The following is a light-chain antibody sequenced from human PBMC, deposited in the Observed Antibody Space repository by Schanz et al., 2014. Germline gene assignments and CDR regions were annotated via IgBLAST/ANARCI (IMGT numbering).Light chain of an antibody. CDR2: DVS. CDR1: SSDIGGRAY. CDR3: NSFTSSHTHV. Sequence: QSALTQPPSASGSPGQSITISCTGTSSDIGGRAYVSWYQHHPGKAPKLMIYDVSNRPSGVSNRFSGSKSGNTASLTISGLQAEDEADYYCNSFTSSHTHVFGGGTKVTVL. J-gene: IGLJ3*02. V-gene: IGLV2-14*03.